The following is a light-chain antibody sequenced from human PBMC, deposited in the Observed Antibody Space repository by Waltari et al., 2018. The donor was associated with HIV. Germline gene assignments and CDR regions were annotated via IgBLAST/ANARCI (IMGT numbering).Light chain of an antibody. CDR2: STN. J-gene: IGLJ3*02. CDR1: SGSVSITSY. V-gene: IGLV8-61*01. Sequence: QTVATQEPSLSVSPGGTVTITCGLSSGSVSITSYPSWYQQISGQAPRTLIYSTNSRSSGAPNRFSGSIFGNRAALTITGAQAKDEADYYFVLYVGSGISVVGGGTKLTVL. CDR3: VLYVGSGISV.